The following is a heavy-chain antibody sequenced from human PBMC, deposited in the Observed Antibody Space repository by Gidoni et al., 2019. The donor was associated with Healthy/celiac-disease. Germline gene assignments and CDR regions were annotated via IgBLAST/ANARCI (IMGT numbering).Heavy chain of an antibody. J-gene: IGHJ5*02. CDR3: ARSGGTTDSWFDP. Sequence: QVPLVQSGAEVKKPGSSVKVSCKDSVGTFSSYAISWVRQAPGQGLEWMGGIIPIFGTANYAQKCQGRVTMTADESTSTAYMELSSLRSEDTAVYYCARSGGTTDSWFDPWGQGTLVTVSS. CDR1: VGTFSSYA. D-gene: IGHD1-7*01. V-gene: IGHV1-69*01. CDR2: IIPIFGTA.